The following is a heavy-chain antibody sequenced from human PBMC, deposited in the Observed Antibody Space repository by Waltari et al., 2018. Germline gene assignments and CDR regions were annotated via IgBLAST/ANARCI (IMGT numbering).Heavy chain of an antibody. Sequence: QVQLQESGPGLVKPSEPLSITSTVSGGSISNYYCSWFRQPAGKGLQWIGRVYTSGSIVSHRSLKRRVTMSGDTSENPFSLTLSSVTAADPAVYYGATGPAGVGYYFYLDVWGEGTTVTSSS. CDR1: GGSISNYY. V-gene: IGHV4-4*07. J-gene: IGHJ6*03. CDR2: VYTSGSI. CDR3: ATGPAGVGYYFYLDV. D-gene: IGHD3-3*01.